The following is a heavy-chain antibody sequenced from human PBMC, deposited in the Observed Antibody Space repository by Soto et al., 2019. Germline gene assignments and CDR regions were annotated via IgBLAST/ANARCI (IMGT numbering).Heavy chain of an antibody. D-gene: IGHD4-17*01. CDR1: GGSIRDYF. Sequence: QVQLQESGPGLVKPSETLSLTCTVSGGSIRDYFWTWIRQPPGKGLEWIGYIYYSGRTNYNPSPKSRGSISVDTSKNHFSLQLRSVTAADTAVYYCARVGGDDFGDSGGFDYWGQGTLVTVAS. V-gene: IGHV4-59*01. J-gene: IGHJ4*02. CDR3: ARVGGDDFGDSGGFDY. CDR2: IYYSGRT.